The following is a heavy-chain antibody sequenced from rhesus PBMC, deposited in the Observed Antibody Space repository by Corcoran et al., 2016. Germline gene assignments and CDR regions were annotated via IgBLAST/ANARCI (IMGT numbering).Heavy chain of an antibody. J-gene: IGHJ1*01. D-gene: IGHD1-44*02. CDR3: ARVTSGSLEF. CDR2: GEPEDGEA. Sequence: EVQLLQSGAEVKKPGASVKISCKASGYTFTDPYLNWVRQAPGKGLEWRGRGEPEDGEADYAKKCQDRVTITADMSTDTAYMELSSLRSEDTAVYYCARVTSGSLEFWGQGALVTVSS. CDR1: GYTFTDPY. V-gene: IGHV1-111*02.